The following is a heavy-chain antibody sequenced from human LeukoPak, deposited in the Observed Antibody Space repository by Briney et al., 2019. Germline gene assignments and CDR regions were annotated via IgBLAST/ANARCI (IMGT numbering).Heavy chain of an antibody. V-gene: IGHV3-30-3*01. J-gene: IGHJ4*02. Sequence: GGSLRLSCAASGFTFSTYAVHWVRQAPGKGLEWVAVISYDGGHIYYADSVKGRFTISRDNSKNTLYLQMNSLRSEDTALYYCTRDNIAGSGSSDWGQGTLVTVSS. D-gene: IGHD3-10*01. CDR2: ISYDGGHI. CDR1: GFTFSTYA. CDR3: TRDNIAGSGSSD.